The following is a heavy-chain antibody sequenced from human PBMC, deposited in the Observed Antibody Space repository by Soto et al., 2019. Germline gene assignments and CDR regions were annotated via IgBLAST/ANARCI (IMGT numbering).Heavy chain of an antibody. Sequence: TLSLTCAVSGGSISSGGYSWRWIRQPPGKGLEWIGYIYHSGSTYYNPSLKSRVTISVDRSKNQFSLKLSSVTAADTAVYYCARFFRAASWFDPWGQGTLVTVSS. V-gene: IGHV4-30-2*01. CDR1: GGSISSGGYS. CDR3: ARFFRAASWFDP. J-gene: IGHJ5*02. CDR2: IYHSGST.